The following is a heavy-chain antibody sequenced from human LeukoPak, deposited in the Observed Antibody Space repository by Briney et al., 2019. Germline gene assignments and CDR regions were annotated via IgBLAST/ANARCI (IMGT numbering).Heavy chain of an antibody. J-gene: IGHJ4*02. CDR1: GGSISSSSYY. CDR2: IYYSGST. CDR3: ARHHYDYVWGSYRYDY. Sequence: PSETLSLTCTISGGSISSSSYYWGWIRQPPGKGLEWIGSIYYSGSTYYNPPLKSRVTISVDTSKNQFSLKLSSVTAADTAVYYCARHHYDYVWGSYRYDYWGQGTLVTVSS. V-gene: IGHV4-39*01. D-gene: IGHD3-16*02.